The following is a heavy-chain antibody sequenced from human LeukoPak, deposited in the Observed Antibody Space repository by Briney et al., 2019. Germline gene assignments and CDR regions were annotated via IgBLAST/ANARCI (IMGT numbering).Heavy chain of an antibody. Sequence: ASVKVSCKASDYTFTSYGISWVRQAPGQGLEWMGWISVYNGNTNYGQKLQGRVTMTTDTSTSTVYMELRSLRSDDTAVYFCARASSWNDAFDIWGQGTMVTVSS. CDR3: ARASSWNDAFDI. J-gene: IGHJ3*02. D-gene: IGHD1-1*01. CDR2: ISVYNGNT. V-gene: IGHV1-18*01. CDR1: DYTFTSYG.